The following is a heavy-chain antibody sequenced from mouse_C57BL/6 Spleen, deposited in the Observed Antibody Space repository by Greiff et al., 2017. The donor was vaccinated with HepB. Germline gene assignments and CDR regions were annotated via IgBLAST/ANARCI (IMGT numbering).Heavy chain of an antibody. CDR1: GYSITSGYY. Sequence: EVQLVESGPGLVKPSQSLSLTCSVTGYSITSGYYWNWIRQFPGNKLEWMGYISYDGSNNYNPSLKNRISITRDTSKNQFFLKLNSVTTEDTATYYCARDLITTVVAPYWYFDVWGTGTTVTVSS. J-gene: IGHJ1*03. CDR3: ARDLITTVVAPYWYFDV. V-gene: IGHV3-6*01. D-gene: IGHD1-1*01. CDR2: ISYDGSN.